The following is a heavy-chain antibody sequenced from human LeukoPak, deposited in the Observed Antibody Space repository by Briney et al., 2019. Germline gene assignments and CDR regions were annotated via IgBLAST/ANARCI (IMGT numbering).Heavy chain of an antibody. CDR2: ISGSGGST. D-gene: IGHD3-10*01. CDR1: GFTFSSYA. CDR3: SNLVRGNY. Sequence: GGSLRLSCAASGFTFSSYAMSWVRQAPGKGLEWVSDISGSGGSTYYADAVKGRFTISRDNSKNTLYLPMNSLRREAHAGYYGSNLVRGNYWGQGTLVTVSS. J-gene: IGHJ4*02. V-gene: IGHV3-23*01.